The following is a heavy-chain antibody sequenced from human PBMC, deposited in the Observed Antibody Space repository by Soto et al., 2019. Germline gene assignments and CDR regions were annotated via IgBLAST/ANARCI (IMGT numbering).Heavy chain of an antibody. CDR3: AGGYSGSWSYYYYGLDV. Sequence: QVQLVQSGAEVKKPGSSVKVSCKASGGTFSSYAISWVRQAPGQGLEWMGGIIPIFGTANYAQKFQGRVTTHDVGATGTGHTELGSLGSDDTAVYWCAGGYSGSWSYYYYGLDVWGQGTTVAVSS. CDR1: GGTFSSYA. CDR2: IIPIFGTA. J-gene: IGHJ6*02. D-gene: IGHD6-13*01. V-gene: IGHV1-69*12.